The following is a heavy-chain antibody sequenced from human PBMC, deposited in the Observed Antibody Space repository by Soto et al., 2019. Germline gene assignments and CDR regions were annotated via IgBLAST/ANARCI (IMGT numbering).Heavy chain of an antibody. CDR3: ARWDTVTPRNNWFDP. V-gene: IGHV5-51*01. D-gene: IGHD4-17*01. CDR1: GYSFTSYW. Sequence: PGESLKISCKGSGYSFTSYWIGWVRQMPGKGLEWMGIIYPGDSDTRYSPSFQGQVTISADKSISTAYLQWSSLKASDTAMYYCARWDTVTPRNNWFDPWGQGTLVTVSS. CDR2: IYPGDSDT. J-gene: IGHJ5*02.